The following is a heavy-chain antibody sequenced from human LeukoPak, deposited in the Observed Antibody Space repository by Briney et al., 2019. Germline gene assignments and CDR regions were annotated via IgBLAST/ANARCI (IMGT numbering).Heavy chain of an antibody. CDR1: GYSFTSYW. J-gene: IGHJ4*02. Sequence: GESLKISCKGSGYSFTSYWIGWVRQMPGKGLEWVGRIRSKANNYATAYAASVKGRFTVSRDDSKNTAYLQMNSLKTEDTAVYYCTRFYDFGLDYWGQGTLVTVSS. V-gene: IGHV3-73*01. CDR2: IRSKANNYAT. CDR3: TRFYDFGLDY. D-gene: IGHD3-3*01.